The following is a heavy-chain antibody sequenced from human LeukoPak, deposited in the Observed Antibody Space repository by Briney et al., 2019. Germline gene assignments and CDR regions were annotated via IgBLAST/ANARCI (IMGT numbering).Heavy chain of an antibody. Sequence: SETLSLTCTVSGGSISSYYLSWTRQPPGKGLEWIGYIYYSGSTNYNPSLKSRVTISVDTSKNQFSLKLSSVTAADTAVYYCARGDGDRFDYWGQGTLVTVSS. CDR1: GGSISSYY. D-gene: IGHD4-17*01. CDR3: ARGDGDRFDY. J-gene: IGHJ4*02. V-gene: IGHV4-59*01. CDR2: IYYSGST.